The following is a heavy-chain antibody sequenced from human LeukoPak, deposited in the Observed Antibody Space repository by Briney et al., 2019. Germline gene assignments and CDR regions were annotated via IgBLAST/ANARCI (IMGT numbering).Heavy chain of an antibody. CDR3: ARGQAAANILYYFDY. CDR1: GFPFRSYT. J-gene: IGHJ4*02. V-gene: IGHV3-21*01. Sequence: GALRLSCAASGFPFRSYTMSWVRQAPGKGLEWVASITSSSTFIYYADSLKGRFTISRDNAQNSLYLQMNSLRAEDTAVYYCARGQAAANILYYFDYWGQGTLVTVSS. D-gene: IGHD6-13*01. CDR2: ITSSSTFI.